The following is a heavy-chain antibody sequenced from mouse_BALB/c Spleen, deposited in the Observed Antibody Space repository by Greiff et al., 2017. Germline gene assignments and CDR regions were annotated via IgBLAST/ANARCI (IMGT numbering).Heavy chain of an antibody. CDR1: GFTFSSYG. CDR3: ARHLLFDYAMDY. J-gene: IGHJ4*01. D-gene: IGHD2-1*01. V-gene: IGHV5-6*01. Sequence: EVMLVESGGDLVKPGGSLKLSCAASGFTFSSYGMSWVRQTPDKRLEWVATISSGGSYTYYPDSVKGRFTISRDNAKNTLYLQMSSLKSEDTAMYYCARHLLFDYAMDYWGQGTSVTVSS. CDR2: ISSGGSYT.